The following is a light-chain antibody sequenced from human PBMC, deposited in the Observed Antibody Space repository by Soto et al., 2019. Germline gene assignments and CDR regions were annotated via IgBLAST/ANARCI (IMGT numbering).Light chain of an antibody. J-gene: IGLJ3*02. Sequence: QSALTQPRSVSGSPGQSVTISCTGTSGDVGGYNFVTWYQQHPGKAPTLMIFAVSQRPSGVPDRFSGSKSGNTASLTISELQADYEDLYYCCSYGGSYTWVFGGGTQLTVL. V-gene: IGLV2-11*01. CDR3: CSYGGSYTWV. CDR1: SGDVGGYNF. CDR2: AVS.